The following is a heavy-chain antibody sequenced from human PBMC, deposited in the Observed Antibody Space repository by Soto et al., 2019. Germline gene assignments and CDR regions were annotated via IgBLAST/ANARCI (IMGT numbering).Heavy chain of an antibody. CDR3: ARGGGSPYHDIEFDY. CDR1: GVSTSNHY. V-gene: IGHV4-59*11. CDR2: IYYRGTT. J-gene: IGHJ4*02. D-gene: IGHD2-2*01. Sequence: QVQLQESGPGLVKPSETLSLTCSVSGVSTSNHYWTWIRKPPGQGPEWIGCIYYRGTTNYNASFNSRVTISVDTSKYQFSLKLTSVTTADTAVYYCARGGGSPYHDIEFDYWGQGILVTVSS.